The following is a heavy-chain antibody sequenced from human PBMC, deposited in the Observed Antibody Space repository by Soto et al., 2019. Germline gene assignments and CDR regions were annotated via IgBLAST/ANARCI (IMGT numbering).Heavy chain of an antibody. J-gene: IGHJ6*02. Sequence: QVQLVESGGGVVQPGRSLRLSCAASGFTFSSYAMHWVRQAPGKGPEWVAGISYDGSNNYYADSVKGRFTISRDNSKNTLYLQMNSLRAEDTAVYYCARDYYRFNSGYGFSMDVWGQGTTVTVSS. V-gene: IGHV3-30-3*01. CDR1: GFTFSSYA. CDR3: ARDYYRFNSGYGFSMDV. D-gene: IGHD5-12*01. CDR2: ISYDGSNN.